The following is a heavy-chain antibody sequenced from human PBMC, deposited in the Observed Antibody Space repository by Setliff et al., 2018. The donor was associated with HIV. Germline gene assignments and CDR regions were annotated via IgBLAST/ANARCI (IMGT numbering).Heavy chain of an antibody. J-gene: IGHJ4*02. CDR3: ARERPNSLYFDF. V-gene: IGHV1-69*13. CDR2: IIPIFGTA. CDR1: GGTFSSYA. D-gene: IGHD7-27*01. Sequence: SVKVSCKASGGTFSSYASSWVRQAPGQGLEWMGGIIPIFGTANYAQKFQGRVTITADESTSTAYMELNSLSSEDTAVYYCARERPNSLYFDFWGQGTRVTVSS.